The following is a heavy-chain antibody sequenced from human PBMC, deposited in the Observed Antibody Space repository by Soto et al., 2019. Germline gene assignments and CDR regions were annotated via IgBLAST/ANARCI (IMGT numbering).Heavy chain of an antibody. Sequence: EVQQVEFWGGLVQPGGSLRLSCAASGFTFSDYWMHWIRQASGKGLVWGSRIIYEERVTSYADSVKGRFTISRDNAKNTVFLPMNSLKAEDTAVYYCARGGRSQAHPPDYWGQGTLVTVSS. V-gene: IGHV3-74*01. CDR1: GFTFSDYW. CDR3: ARGGRSQAHPPDY. J-gene: IGHJ4*02. D-gene: IGHD1-26*01. CDR2: IIYEERVT.